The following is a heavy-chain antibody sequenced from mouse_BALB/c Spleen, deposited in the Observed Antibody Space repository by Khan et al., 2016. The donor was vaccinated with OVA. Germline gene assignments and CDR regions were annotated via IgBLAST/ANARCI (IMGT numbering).Heavy chain of an antibody. CDR3: ARGEGTAPFAY. D-gene: IGHD1-2*01. CDR2: ISDLAYTS. CDR1: GFTFSDYG. J-gene: IGHJ3*01. V-gene: IGHV5-15*02. Sequence: EVKLVESGGGLVQPGGSRKLSCAASGFTFSDYGMAWVRQAPGKGLEWVAFISDLAYTSYYADTVTGRFTISRENAKNTPYLEMSSLRSGDTAMYYYARGEGTAPFAYWGQGTLVTVSA.